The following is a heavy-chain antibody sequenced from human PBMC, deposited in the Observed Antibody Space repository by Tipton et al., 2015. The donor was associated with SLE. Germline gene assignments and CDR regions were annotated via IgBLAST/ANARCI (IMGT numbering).Heavy chain of an antibody. CDR2: IYYSGST. D-gene: IGHD2-21*01. CDR1: GGSISSHY. V-gene: IGHV4-59*11. J-gene: IGHJ5*02. Sequence: TLSLTCTVSGGSISSHYWSWIRQPPGKGLEWIGYIYYSGSTNYNPSLKSRVTISVDTSKNQFSLKLSSVTAADTAVYYCARGYPVVIATKGCFDPWGQGTLVTVSS. CDR3: ARGYPVVIATKGCFDP.